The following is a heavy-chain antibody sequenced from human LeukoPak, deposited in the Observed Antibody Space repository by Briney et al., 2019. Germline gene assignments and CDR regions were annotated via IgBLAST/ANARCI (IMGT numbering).Heavy chain of an antibody. V-gene: IGHV3-23*01. Sequence: GGSLRLSCAASGFTLSSYAMSWVRQAPGKGLEWVSPMSGSGGTTYYADSVKGRFIISRDSSKNTMYLQMNSLRAEDTAIYYCAKELMYYYGSGYDYGIDVWGQGTTVTVSS. CDR3: AKELMYYYGSGYDYGIDV. J-gene: IGHJ6*02. CDR2: MSGSGGTT. CDR1: GFTLSSYA. D-gene: IGHD3-10*01.